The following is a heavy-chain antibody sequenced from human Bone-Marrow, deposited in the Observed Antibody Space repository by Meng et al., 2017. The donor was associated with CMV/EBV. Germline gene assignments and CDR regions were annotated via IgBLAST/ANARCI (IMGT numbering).Heavy chain of an antibody. Sequence: SLKISCAASGFTFDGYAMHWVRQAPGKGLEWVSGISWNSGSIGYADSVRGRFTISRDNAKNSLYLQMNSLTAEDTAVYYCARSNQQARVLYQGAYYNCNGMDVWGQGTTVTVSS. CDR2: ISWNSGSI. J-gene: IGHJ6*02. V-gene: IGHV3-9*01. D-gene: IGHD2-2*02. CDR1: GFTFDGYA. CDR3: ARSNQQARVLYQGAYYNCNGMDV.